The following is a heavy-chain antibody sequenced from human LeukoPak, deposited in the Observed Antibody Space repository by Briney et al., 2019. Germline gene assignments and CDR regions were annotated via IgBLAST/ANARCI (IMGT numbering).Heavy chain of an antibody. CDR2: IYSSGNT. J-gene: IGHJ5*02. Sequence: GGSLRLSCAASGFTVSSNYMSWVRQAPGKGLEWVSVIYSSGNTYYADSVKGRFTISRDNSKNTLYLQMNSLRAEDTAVYYCARGARRICSSTSCPFDPWGQGTLVTVSS. V-gene: IGHV3-53*01. CDR3: ARGARRICSSTSCPFDP. D-gene: IGHD2-2*01. CDR1: GFTVSSNY.